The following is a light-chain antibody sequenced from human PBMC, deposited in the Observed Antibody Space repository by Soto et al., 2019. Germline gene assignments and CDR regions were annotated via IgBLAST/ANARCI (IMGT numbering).Light chain of an antibody. CDR2: EVS. V-gene: IGLV2-8*01. CDR3: SSYSGSNILI. J-gene: IGLJ2*01. Sequence: QSALSQPPSASGSPGQSVTISCTGTSSDVGGYNDVSWYQQHPGKAPKLMIYEVSKRPSGVPDRFSGSKSGNTASLTVSGLQAEDEADYYCSSYSGSNILIFGGGTKVTVL. CDR1: SSDVGGYND.